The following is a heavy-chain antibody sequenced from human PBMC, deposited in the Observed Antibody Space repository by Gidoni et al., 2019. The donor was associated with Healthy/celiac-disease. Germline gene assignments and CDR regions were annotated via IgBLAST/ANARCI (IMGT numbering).Heavy chain of an antibody. V-gene: IGHV3-30-3*01. CDR3: ARVHVGKQDLYYDFWSGYLGMDV. D-gene: IGHD3-3*01. J-gene: IGHJ6*02. Sequence: QVQLVESGGGVVQPGRSLRLSCAASGFTFSSYAMHWVRQAPGKGLGGVAVISYEGSNKYYADSVKGRFTFSRDNSKNTLYLQMNSLRAEDTAVYYCARVHVGKQDLYYDFWSGYLGMDVWGQGTTVTVSS. CDR2: ISYEGSNK. CDR1: GFTFSSYA.